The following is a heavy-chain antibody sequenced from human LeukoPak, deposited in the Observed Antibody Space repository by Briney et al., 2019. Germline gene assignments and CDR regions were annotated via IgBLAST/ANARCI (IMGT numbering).Heavy chain of an antibody. CDR1: GFTFNSYG. Sequence: GGSLRLSCVASGFTFNSYGMHWVRQAPGKGLERVANIWYDGSNKFYADSVKGRFTISRDNSKNTQYLQMNSLRAEDTAVYYCARGMGRYFDWPHDYWGQGTLVTVSS. CDR3: ARGMGRYFDWPHDY. J-gene: IGHJ4*02. V-gene: IGHV3-33*01. D-gene: IGHD3-9*01. CDR2: IWYDGSNK.